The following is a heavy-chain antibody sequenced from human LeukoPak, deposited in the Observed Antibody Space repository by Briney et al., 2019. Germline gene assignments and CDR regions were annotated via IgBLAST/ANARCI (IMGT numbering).Heavy chain of an antibody. Sequence: GGSLRLSCAASGFTFSSYDMNWIRQAPGKGLEWVSYISSSGSTIYYADSVKGRFTIIRDNAKNPVYLQMNSLRAEDTAVYYCAREDSDIVVVTVHGERYFDYWGQGTLVTVSS. J-gene: IGHJ4*02. D-gene: IGHD2-21*02. CDR1: GFTFSSYD. V-gene: IGHV3-48*03. CDR2: ISSSGSTI. CDR3: AREDSDIVVVTVHGERYFDY.